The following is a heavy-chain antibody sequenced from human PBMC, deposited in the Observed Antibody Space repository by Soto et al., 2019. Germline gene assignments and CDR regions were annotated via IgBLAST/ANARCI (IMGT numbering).Heavy chain of an antibody. Sequence: QVQLVQSGAEVKKPGSSVKVSCKASGGTFSSYAISWVRQAPGQGLEWMGGIIPIFGTANYAQKVQGRVTITAAESTSTSYMELSSLRSEDTAVYYCTSANPRYSSGWYTGPETRYNTTLIYYCYGIDVWGQGTTVTVSS. CDR2: IIPIFGTA. CDR3: TSANPRYSSGWYTGPETRYNTTLIYYCYGIDV. D-gene: IGHD6-19*01. V-gene: IGHV1-69*01. J-gene: IGHJ6*02. CDR1: GGTFSSYA.